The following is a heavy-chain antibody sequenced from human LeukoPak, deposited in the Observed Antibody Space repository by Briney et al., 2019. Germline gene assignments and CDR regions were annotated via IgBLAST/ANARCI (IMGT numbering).Heavy chain of an antibody. J-gene: IGHJ2*01. D-gene: IGHD3-10*01. CDR3: VRDLVRGVHPVSYFDL. V-gene: IGHV3-21*01. CDR1: GFPFSDYS. CDR2: ISSSGDYI. Sequence: PGGSLRLSCAASGFPFSDYSMNWVSQAPGKGLEWVSSISSSGDYIYSADSVKGRFTISRDNAKNSLYLQMTNLGAEDTAVYFCVRDLVRGVHPVSYFDLWGRGTLVTVSS.